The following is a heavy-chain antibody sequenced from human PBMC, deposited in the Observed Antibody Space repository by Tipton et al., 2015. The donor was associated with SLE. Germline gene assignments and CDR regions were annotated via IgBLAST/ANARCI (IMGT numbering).Heavy chain of an antibody. CDR2: INHSGST. D-gene: IGHD5-24*01. CDR1: GGSISSGDYY. Sequence: TLSLTCTVSGGSISSGDYYWSWIRQPPGKGLEWIGEINHSGSTNYNPSLKSRVTISVDTSKNQFSLKLSSVTAADTAVYYCARGLGERWLQLGYFFDYWGQGTLVTVSS. V-gene: IGHV4-39*07. CDR3: ARGLGERWLQLGYFFDY. J-gene: IGHJ4*02.